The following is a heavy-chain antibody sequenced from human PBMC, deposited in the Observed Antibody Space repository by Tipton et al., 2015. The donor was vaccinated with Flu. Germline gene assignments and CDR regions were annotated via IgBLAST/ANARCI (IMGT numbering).Heavy chain of an antibody. CDR1: GFTFSSYG. CDR2: IWYDGSNK. J-gene: IGHJ2*01. D-gene: IGHD3-10*01. CDR3: AKAFRPYGSGGYSLHFDL. V-gene: IGHV3-33*06. Sequence: SLRLSCAASGFTFSSYGMHWVRQAPGKGLEWVAVIWYDGSNKYYADSVKGRFTISRDNSKNTLYLQMNSLRAEDTAVYYCAKAFRPYGSGGYSLHFDLWGRGTLVTVSS.